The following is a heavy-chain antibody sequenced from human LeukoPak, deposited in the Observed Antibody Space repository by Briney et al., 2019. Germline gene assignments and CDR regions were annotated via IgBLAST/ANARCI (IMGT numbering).Heavy chain of an antibody. D-gene: IGHD3-9*01. V-gene: IGHV3-11*01. J-gene: IGHJ4*02. CDR3: ARDMELRYFDWLPSEGCFDY. Sequence: GGSLRLSCAASGFTFSDYYMNWVRQAPGKGLEWVSYISSSGSTIYYADSVKGRFTISRDNAKNSLYLQMNSLRAEDTAVYYCARDMELRYFDWLPSEGCFDYWGQGTVVTVSS. CDR2: ISSSGSTI. CDR1: GFTFSDYY.